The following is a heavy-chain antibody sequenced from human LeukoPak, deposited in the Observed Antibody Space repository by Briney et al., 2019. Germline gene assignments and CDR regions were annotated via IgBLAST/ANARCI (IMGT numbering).Heavy chain of an antibody. CDR3: ARLADYGSGSYYLDY. D-gene: IGHD3-10*01. J-gene: IGHJ4*02. CDR2: ISSSNRYT. V-gene: IGHV3-11*03. Sequence: GGSLRLSCAAPGSTFSDYYMSWIRQAPGKGLEWVSYISSSNRYTNYADSVKGRITISRDNAKNSLYLQMNSLRAEDTAVYYCARLADYGSGSYYLDYWGQGTLVTVSS. CDR1: GSTFSDYY.